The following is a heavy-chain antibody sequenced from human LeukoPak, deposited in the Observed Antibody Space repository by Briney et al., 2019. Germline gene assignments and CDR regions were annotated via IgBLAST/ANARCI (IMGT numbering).Heavy chain of an antibody. CDR3: ARSNGQFDP. V-gene: IGHV1-69*13. CDR1: GVTFSNYA. J-gene: IGHJ5*02. Sequence: SVKFSCKASGVTFSNYAISWVRQAPGKGLEWMGGIIPIFGTANYAQKFQGRVTITADESTSTAYMELSSLRSEDTAVYYCARSNGQFDPWGQGTLVTVSS. D-gene: IGHD4-11*01. CDR2: IIPIFGTA.